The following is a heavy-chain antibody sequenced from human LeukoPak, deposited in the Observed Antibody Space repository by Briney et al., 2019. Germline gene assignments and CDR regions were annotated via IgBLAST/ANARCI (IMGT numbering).Heavy chain of an antibody. CDR3: ARHSQTTSGPLDY. V-gene: IGHV4-59*08. Sequence: SETPSLTCTVSGGSISPYYWTWIRQSPGKGLEWIAWIYYTGSTNYYPSLKSRVTISVDTSKNQLSLRLSSVTAADTAVYYCARHSQTTSGPLDYWGQGTLVTVSS. CDR1: GGSISPYY. CDR2: IYYTGST. J-gene: IGHJ4*02. D-gene: IGHD4-11*01.